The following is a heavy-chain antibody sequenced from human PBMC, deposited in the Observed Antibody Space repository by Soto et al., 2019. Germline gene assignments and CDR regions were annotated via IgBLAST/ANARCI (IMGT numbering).Heavy chain of an antibody. V-gene: IGHV5-10-1*01. Sequence: PGESLKISCKGSGYSFTSYWISWVRQMPGKGLEWMGRIDPSDSYTNYSPSFQGHVTISADKSISTAYLQWSSLKASDTAMYYCARQHLPAAKKEHEFDYWGQGTLVTVSS. CDR3: ARQHLPAAKKEHEFDY. CDR2: IDPSDSYT. D-gene: IGHD2-2*01. CDR1: GYSFTSYW. J-gene: IGHJ4*02.